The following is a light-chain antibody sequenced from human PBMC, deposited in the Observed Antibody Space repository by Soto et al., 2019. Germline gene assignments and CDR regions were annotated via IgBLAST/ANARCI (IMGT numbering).Light chain of an antibody. V-gene: IGKV3-20*01. CDR1: QSVSSSY. CDR2: GAT. Sequence: EIVLTQSPGTLSLSPGDRATLSGRASQSVSSSYLAWYQQKPGQAPRLLINGATNRATGIPDRFSGSGSGTDFTLTINRLEPEDFAVYYCQQCGSSPRTFGQGTKVDI. J-gene: IGKJ1*01. CDR3: QQCGSSPRT.